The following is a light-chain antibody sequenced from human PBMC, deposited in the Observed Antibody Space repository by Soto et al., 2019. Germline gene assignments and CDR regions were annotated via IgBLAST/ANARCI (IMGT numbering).Light chain of an antibody. V-gene: IGKV1-5*03. J-gene: IGKJ1*01. Sequence: DIQMTQSPSTLFASVGDRVTITCRASQTINSWLAWYQQKPGKAPKVLIYKASRLESGVTSRFSGSGSGTEFTLTISSLHPDDFATYYCQQYNSYSPTVGPGTKVEIK. CDR1: QTINSW. CDR2: KAS. CDR3: QQYNSYSPT.